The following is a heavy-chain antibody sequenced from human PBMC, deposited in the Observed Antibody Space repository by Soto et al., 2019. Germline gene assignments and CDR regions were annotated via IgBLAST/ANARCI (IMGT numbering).Heavy chain of an antibody. D-gene: IGHD2-15*01. CDR3: AKVLQDIVVVVAANHSHCDGQSF. J-gene: IGHJ6*02. CDR1: GFTFSSYG. CDR2: ISYDGSNK. V-gene: IGHV3-30*18. Sequence: GGSLRPSCAASGFTFSSYGMHWVRQAPGKGLEWVAVISYDGSNKYYADSVKGRFTISRDNSKNTLYLQMNSLRAEDTAVYYCAKVLQDIVVVVAANHSHCDGQSFWAQRSSVTGS.